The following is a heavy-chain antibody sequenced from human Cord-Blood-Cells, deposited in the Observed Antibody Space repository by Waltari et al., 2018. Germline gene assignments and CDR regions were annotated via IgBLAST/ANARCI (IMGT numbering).Heavy chain of an antibody. D-gene: IGHD3-3*01. CDR1: GGPFSSYA. V-gene: IGHV1-69*01. CDR3: ARATTLRRRLRFFDY. Sequence: QVQLVQSGAEVKKPGSSVKVSCKASGGPFSSYAISWVRPAPGQGLEWLGGIIPIFGTANYAQKFQGRVTITADESTSTAYMELSSLRSEDTAVYYCARATTLRRRLRFFDYWGQGTLVTVSS. J-gene: IGHJ4*02. CDR2: IIPIFGTA.